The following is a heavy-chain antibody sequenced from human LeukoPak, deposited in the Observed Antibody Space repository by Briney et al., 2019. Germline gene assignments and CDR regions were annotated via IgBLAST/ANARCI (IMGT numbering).Heavy chain of an antibody. CDR1: GFTFSSYG. D-gene: IGHD6-13*01. Sequence: GGSLRLSCAASGFTFSSYGMHWVRQAPGKGLEWVAVISYDGSNKYYADSVKGRFTISRDNSKNTLYLQMNSLRAEDTALYYCAKDALPGIAAAGTVYWGQGTLVSVSS. CDR2: ISYDGSNK. J-gene: IGHJ4*02. CDR3: AKDALPGIAAAGTVY. V-gene: IGHV3-30*18.